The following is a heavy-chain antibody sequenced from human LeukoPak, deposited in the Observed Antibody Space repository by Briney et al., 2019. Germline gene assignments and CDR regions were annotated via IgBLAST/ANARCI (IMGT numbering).Heavy chain of an antibody. CDR1: GGSISSHY. D-gene: IGHD2-15*01. CDR3: ARDYGYCSGGSCYYYYYMDV. V-gene: IGHV4-59*11. CDR2: IYYSEST. Sequence: PSETLSLTCTVSGGSISSHYRSWIRQPPGKGLEWIGYIYYSESTNYNPSLKSRVTISVDTSKNQFSLKLSSVTAADTAVYYCARDYGYCSGGSCYYYYYMDVWGEGTTVTVSS. J-gene: IGHJ6*03.